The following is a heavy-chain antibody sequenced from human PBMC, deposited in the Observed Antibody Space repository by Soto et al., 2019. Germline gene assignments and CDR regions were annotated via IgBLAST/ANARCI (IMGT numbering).Heavy chain of an antibody. CDR3: ARGINYYDSSGDSWFDP. CDR2: IYYSGST. V-gene: IGHV4-59*12. CDR1: GGSISSYY. Sequence: SETLSLTCTVSGGSISSYYWSWIRQPPGKGLEWIGYIYYSGSTYYNPSLKSRVTISVDTSKNQFSLKLSSVTAADTAVYYCARGINYYDSSGDSWFDPWGQGTLVTVSS. J-gene: IGHJ5*02. D-gene: IGHD3-22*01.